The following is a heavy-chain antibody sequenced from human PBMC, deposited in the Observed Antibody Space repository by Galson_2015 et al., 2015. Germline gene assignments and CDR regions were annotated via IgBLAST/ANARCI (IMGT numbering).Heavy chain of an antibody. Sequence: SLRLSCAASELTFSSPAMTWGRQGPGKGLEWVSSISASGGSTFNADSVKGRFTISRDNSENTLYLQLTSLRAEDTAIYYCARRGVGFGSGWYDYWGQGTLLVVSS. CDR2: ISASGGST. J-gene: IGHJ4*02. D-gene: IGHD6-19*01. CDR3: ARRGVGFGSGWYDY. V-gene: IGHV3-23*01. CDR1: ELTFSSPA.